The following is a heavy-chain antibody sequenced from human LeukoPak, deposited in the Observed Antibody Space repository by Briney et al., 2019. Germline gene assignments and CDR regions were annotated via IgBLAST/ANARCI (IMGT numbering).Heavy chain of an antibody. CDR1: GYTLTELS. J-gene: IGHJ4*02. Sequence: SVKVSCKVSGYTLTELSMHWVRQAPGQGLEWMGGIIPIFGTANYAQKFQGRVTITTDESTSTAYMELSSLRSEDTAVYYCARERGTSGSYYYYWGQGTLVTVSS. CDR3: ARERGTSGSYYYY. V-gene: IGHV1-69*05. CDR2: IIPIFGTA. D-gene: IGHD1-26*01.